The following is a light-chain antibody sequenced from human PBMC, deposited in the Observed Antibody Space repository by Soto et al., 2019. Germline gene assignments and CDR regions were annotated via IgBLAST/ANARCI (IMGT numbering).Light chain of an antibody. CDR1: QSVTNNF. CDR2: GAS. J-gene: IGKJ3*01. CDR3: QQYGTSLFT. V-gene: IGKV3-20*01. Sequence: IGLTQSPGTLSLSPGERATLSCGASQSVTNNFLAWYQQKPGQAPRLLIYGASSRATGVPDRFSGSGSGTDFTLAISRLEPGDFAVYYCQQYGTSLFTFGPGPKVDFK.